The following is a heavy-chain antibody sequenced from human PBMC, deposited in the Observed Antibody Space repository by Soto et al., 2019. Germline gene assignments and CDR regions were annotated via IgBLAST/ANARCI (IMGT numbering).Heavy chain of an antibody. CDR3: AGEKVGTTGIDF. D-gene: IGHD1-26*01. Sequence: QAQLVQSGAEVKKPGASVKVSCKASGYTFTGYDINWVRQATGQGLEWMGWMNPNSGNTGYAQNLQGRVTMTLDNSITTAYMELTSLREDDSAVYYCAGEKVGTTGIDFWGQGTLVTVSS. CDR1: GYTFTGYD. CDR2: MNPNSGNT. V-gene: IGHV1-8*01. J-gene: IGHJ4*02.